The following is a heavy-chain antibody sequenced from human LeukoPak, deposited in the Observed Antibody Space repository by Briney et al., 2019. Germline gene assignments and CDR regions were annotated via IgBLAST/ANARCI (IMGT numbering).Heavy chain of an antibody. D-gene: IGHD3-10*01. CDR1: GGSISSSSYY. Sequence: SGTLSLTCTVSGGSISSSSYYWGWIRQPPGKGLEWIGSIYYSGSTYYNPSLKSRVTISVDTSKNQFSLKLSSVTAADTAVYYCARLGMVRGVPNWFDPWGQGTLVTVSS. CDR3: ARLGMVRGVPNWFDP. J-gene: IGHJ5*02. V-gene: IGHV4-39*01. CDR2: IYYSGST.